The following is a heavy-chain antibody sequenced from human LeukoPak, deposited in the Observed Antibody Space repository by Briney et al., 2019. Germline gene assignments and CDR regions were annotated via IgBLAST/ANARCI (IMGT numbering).Heavy chain of an antibody. J-gene: IGHJ5*02. CDR3: ARWARIVVVPAAIDWFDP. CDR2: ISAYNGNT. D-gene: IGHD2-2*01. Sequence: ASVKVSCKASGYTFTSYGISWVRQAPGRGLEWMGWISAYNGNTNYAQKLQGRVTMTTDTSTSTAYMELRSLRSDDTAVYYCARWARIVVVPAAIDWFDPWGQGTLVTVSS. CDR1: GYTFTSYG. V-gene: IGHV1-18*01.